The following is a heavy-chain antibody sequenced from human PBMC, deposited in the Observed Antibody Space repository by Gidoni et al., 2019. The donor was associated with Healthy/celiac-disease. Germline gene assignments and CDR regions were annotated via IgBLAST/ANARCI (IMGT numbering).Heavy chain of an antibody. CDR2: ISWDGGST. J-gene: IGHJ4*02. V-gene: IGHV3-43*01. CDR3: AKDISDFWSGYYPSFDY. D-gene: IGHD3-3*01. Sequence: EVQLVESGGVVVQPGGSLRLSCAASGFTFDDYTMHWVRQAPGKGLEWVSLISWDGGSTYYADSVKGRFTISRDNSKNSLYLQMNSLRTEDTALYYCAKDISDFWSGYYPSFDYWGQGTLVTVSS. CDR1: GFTFDDYT.